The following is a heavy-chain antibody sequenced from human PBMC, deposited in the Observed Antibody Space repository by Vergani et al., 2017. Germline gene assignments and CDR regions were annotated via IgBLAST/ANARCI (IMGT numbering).Heavy chain of an antibody. V-gene: IGHV3-13*01. D-gene: IGHD6-6*01. Sequence: EVRLLESGGGLVQPGGSLRLSCAASGFTFSTCDMHWVRQATGKGLEWVSAIGTAGDTYYPGSVKGRFTISRENAKNSLYLQMNGLRAGDTAVYYCARRDSSSPALDYWGQGTLVTVSS. CDR2: IGTAGDT. CDR1: GFTFSTCD. CDR3: ARRDSSSPALDY. J-gene: IGHJ4*02.